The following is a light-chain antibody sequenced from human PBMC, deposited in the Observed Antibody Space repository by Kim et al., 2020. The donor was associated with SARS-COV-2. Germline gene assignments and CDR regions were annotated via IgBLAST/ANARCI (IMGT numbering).Light chain of an antibody. CDR2: GTS. Sequence: EIVLTQSPDIVSLSPGERATLSCRASRSVASSYIAWYQQKPGQSPRLLIYGTSNRATDIPERFSGSGSGTDFTLSISRLEPEDFAMYYCQQFGSMYTFGQGTKVDIK. CDR3: QQFGSMYT. J-gene: IGKJ2*01. CDR1: RSVASSY. V-gene: IGKV3-20*01.